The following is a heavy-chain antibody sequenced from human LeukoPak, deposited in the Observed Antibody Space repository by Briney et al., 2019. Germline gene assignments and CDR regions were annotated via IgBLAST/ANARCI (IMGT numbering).Heavy chain of an antibody. J-gene: IGHJ3*02. D-gene: IGHD3-22*01. V-gene: IGHV3-48*02. CDR1: GFTFRSYS. CDR2: ISSTSSTI. Sequence: PGGSLRLSCAASGFTFRSYSMHRVRQAPGKGLEWVSYISSTSSTIYYADSVKGRFTISRDNAKNSLYLQMNSLRDEDTAVYYCARAAPYYYDSSGYSAFDSWGQGTMVTVSA. CDR3: ARAAPYYYDSSGYSAFDS.